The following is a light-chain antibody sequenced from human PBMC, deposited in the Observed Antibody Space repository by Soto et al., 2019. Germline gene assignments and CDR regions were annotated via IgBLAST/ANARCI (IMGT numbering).Light chain of an antibody. CDR2: GAS. V-gene: IGKV3-20*01. CDR1: QSVSSSY. Sequence: ENVLTQSPGTLSLSPGERATLSCRASQSVSSSYLAWYQQKPGQAPRLLIYGASSRATGIPDRFSGSESGADFTLSISRLVPEYVVEYYCQHYGCSPPTFGQGTKVESK. CDR3: QHYGCSPPT. J-gene: IGKJ1*01.